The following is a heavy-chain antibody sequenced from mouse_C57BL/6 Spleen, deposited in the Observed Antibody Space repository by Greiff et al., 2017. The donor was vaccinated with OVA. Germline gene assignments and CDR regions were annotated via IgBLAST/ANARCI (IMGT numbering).Heavy chain of an antibody. CDR3: ARGGTTVKDYWYFDV. V-gene: IGHV1-53*01. D-gene: IGHD1-1*01. J-gene: IGHJ1*03. Sequence: VQLQQPGTELVKPGASVKLSCKASGYTFTSYWMHWVKQRPGQGLEWIGNINPSNGGTNYNEKFKGKATLTVDKSSSTAYMQLSSLTSEDSAVYYCARGGTTVKDYWYFDVWGTGTTVTVSS. CDR1: GYTFTSYW. CDR2: INPSNGGT.